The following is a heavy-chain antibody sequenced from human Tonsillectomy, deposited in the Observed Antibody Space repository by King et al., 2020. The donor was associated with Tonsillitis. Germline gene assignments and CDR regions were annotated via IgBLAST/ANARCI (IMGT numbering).Heavy chain of an antibody. CDR3: AKDVGQVVVVPCGMDV. D-gene: IGHD2-2*01. Sequence: VQLVESGGGVVQPGRSLRLSCAASGFTFSSYGMHWVRQAPGKGLEWVAVISYDGSNKYYADSVKGRFTISRDNSKNTLYLQMNSLRAEDTAVYYCAKDVGQVVVVPCGMDVWGQGTTVTVSS. CDR2: ISYDGSNK. J-gene: IGHJ6*02. V-gene: IGHV3-30*18. CDR1: GFTFSSYG.